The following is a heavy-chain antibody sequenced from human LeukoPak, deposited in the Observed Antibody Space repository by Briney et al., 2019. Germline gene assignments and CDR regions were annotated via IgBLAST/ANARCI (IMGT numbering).Heavy chain of an antibody. D-gene: IGHD4-17*01. J-gene: IGHJ5*02. V-gene: IGHV3-13*01. CDR3: IVFGDSNH. CDR1: GFTFSSYD. CDR2: IGTAGDT. Sequence: GGSLRLSCAASGFTFSSYDMHWVRQATGKGLEWVSAIGTAGDTYYPGSVKGRFTISRDTSKNTLYLQINSLSVEDTAVYYCIVFGDSNHWGQGTLVTVSS.